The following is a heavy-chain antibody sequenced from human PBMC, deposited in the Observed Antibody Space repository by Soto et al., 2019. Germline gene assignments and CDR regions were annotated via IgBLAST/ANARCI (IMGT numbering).Heavy chain of an antibody. CDR3: ARHPSDFWFDP. J-gene: IGHJ5*02. CDR1: GGSISSSSYF. D-gene: IGHD2-21*02. V-gene: IGHV4-39*01. CDR2: IYYSGST. Sequence: QLQLQESGPGLVKPSETLSLTCTVSGGSISSSSYFWGWIRQPPGKGLEWIGSIYYSGSTYYNPSXKXXVAVSVDTSKNQFSLKLSSVTAADTAVYYCARHPSDFWFDPWGQGTLVTVSS.